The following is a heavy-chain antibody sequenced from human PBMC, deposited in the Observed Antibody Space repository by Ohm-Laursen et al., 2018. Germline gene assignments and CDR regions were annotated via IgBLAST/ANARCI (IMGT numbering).Heavy chain of an antibody. J-gene: IGHJ4*02. CDR3: ASGLYSSSWYMEEDY. Sequence: GSLRLSCAASGFTVSSNYMSWVRQAPGKGLEWVSSISSSSSYIYYADSVKGRFTISRDNAKNSLYLQMNSPRAEDTAVYYCASGLYSSSWYMEEDYWGQGTLVTVSS. V-gene: IGHV3-21*01. D-gene: IGHD6-13*01. CDR2: ISSSSSYI. CDR1: GFTVSSNY.